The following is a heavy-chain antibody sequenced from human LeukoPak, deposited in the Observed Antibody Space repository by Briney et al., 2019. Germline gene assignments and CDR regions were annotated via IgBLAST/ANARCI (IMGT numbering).Heavy chain of an antibody. CDR3: ARVRDFGVVLAYYMDV. D-gene: IGHD3-3*01. Sequence: PSETLSLTCTVSGGSISTYYWSWIRQPPGKGLEWIGYIYYSGSTNYNPSLKSRVTISVDTSKNQFSLKLSSVTAADAAVYYCARVRDFGVVLAYYMDVWGKGTTVTVSS. CDR1: GGSISTYY. J-gene: IGHJ6*03. V-gene: IGHV4-59*01. CDR2: IYYSGST.